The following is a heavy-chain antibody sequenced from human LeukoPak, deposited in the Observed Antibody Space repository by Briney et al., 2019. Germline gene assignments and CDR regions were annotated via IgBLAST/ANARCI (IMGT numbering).Heavy chain of an antibody. CDR2: INPSGGST. Sequence: ASVKVSCKASGYTFTSYYMHWVRQAPGQGLECMGIINPSGGSTSYAQKFQGRVTMTRDTSTSTVYMELSSLRSEDTAVYYCARAQRMGRYSYYYGSGSLYNWFDPWGQGTLVTVSS. CDR1: GYTFTSYY. J-gene: IGHJ5*02. CDR3: ARAQRMGRYSYYYGSGSLYNWFDP. V-gene: IGHV1-46*01. D-gene: IGHD3-10*01.